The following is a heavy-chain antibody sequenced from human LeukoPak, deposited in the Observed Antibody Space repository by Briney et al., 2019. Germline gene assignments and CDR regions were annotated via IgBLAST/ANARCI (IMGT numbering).Heavy chain of an antibody. D-gene: IGHD6-13*01. Sequence: GASVEVSCKAPGYTFTSYYMHWVRQAPGQGLEWMGIINPGGGGTSYAQKFQGRVTMTRDTSTSTLYMELSSLTSEDTAVYYCARDRLAASWYAFDYWGQGTLVTVSS. CDR3: ARDRLAASWYAFDY. J-gene: IGHJ4*02. V-gene: IGHV1-46*01. CDR2: INPGGGGT. CDR1: GYTFTSYY.